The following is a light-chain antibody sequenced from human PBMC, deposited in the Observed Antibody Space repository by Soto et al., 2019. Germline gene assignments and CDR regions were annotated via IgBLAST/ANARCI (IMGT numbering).Light chain of an antibody. V-gene: IGKV3-20*01. CDR1: QSVSSSY. J-gene: IGKJ4*01. CDR3: QQYGSSPKT. CDR2: CAS. Sequence: EIVLTQSPGTLSLSPGERATLSCRASQSVSSSYLAWYQQKPGQAPRLLIYCASSSATGIPDRFSGSGSGTDSTLTISRLEPEDFAVYYCQQYGSSPKTFGGGTKVQIK.